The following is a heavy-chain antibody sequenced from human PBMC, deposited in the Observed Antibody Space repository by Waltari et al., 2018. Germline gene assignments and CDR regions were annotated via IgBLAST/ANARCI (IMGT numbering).Heavy chain of an antibody. CDR2: ISSSSSTI. V-gene: IGHV3-48*01. D-gene: IGHD1-26*01. Sequence: EVQLVESGGGLVQPGGSLRLSCAASGFTLRSYSMNWVRQAPGKGLEWVSYISSSSSTIYYADSVKGRFTISRDNAKNSLYLQMNSLRAEDTAVYYCARGGRWELPSMGAFDIWGQGTMVTVSS. CDR1: GFTLRSYS. J-gene: IGHJ3*02. CDR3: ARGGRWELPSMGAFDI.